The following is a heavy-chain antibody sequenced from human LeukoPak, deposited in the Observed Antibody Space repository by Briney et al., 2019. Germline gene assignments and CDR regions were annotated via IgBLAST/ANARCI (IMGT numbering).Heavy chain of an antibody. D-gene: IGHD2-15*01. V-gene: IGHV4-39*07. CDR3: ASPAPGYCSGGSCLRAFYYYMDA. Sequence: SETLSLTCTVSGGSISSSSYYWGWIRQPPGKGLEWIGSIYYSGSTYYNPSLKSRVTISVDTSKNQFSLKLSSVTAADTAVYYCASPAPGYCSGGSCLRAFYYYMDAWGKGTTVTVSS. CDR2: IYYSGST. CDR1: GGSISSSSYY. J-gene: IGHJ6*03.